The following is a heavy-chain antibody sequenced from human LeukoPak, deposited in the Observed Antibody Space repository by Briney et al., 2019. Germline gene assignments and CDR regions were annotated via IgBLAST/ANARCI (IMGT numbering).Heavy chain of an antibody. Sequence: GGSLRLSCAASGFTFSSYWMSWVRQAPGKGLEWVANIKQDGSEKYYVDSVKGRFTISRDNAKNSLYLQMNGLRAEDTAVYYCTRDSGYNAFDIWGQGTMVTVSS. CDR2: IKQDGSEK. J-gene: IGHJ3*02. CDR1: GFTFSSYW. D-gene: IGHD5-12*01. V-gene: IGHV3-7*01. CDR3: TRDSGYNAFDI.